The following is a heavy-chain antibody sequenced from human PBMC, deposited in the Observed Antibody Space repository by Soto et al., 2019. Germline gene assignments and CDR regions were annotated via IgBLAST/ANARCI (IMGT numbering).Heavy chain of an antibody. J-gene: IGHJ4*02. CDR3: TRTSSFSSTFDY. D-gene: IGHD6-13*01. V-gene: IGHV4-4*02. CDR1: GDSISSSNW. CDR2: IYHSGDT. Sequence: SETLSLTCAVSGDSISSSNWWSWVRQPPGKGLEWIGEIYHSGDTNYNPSLKSRVTISLDKSQNQFSLTLTSVTAADTAVYYCTRTSSFSSTFDYWSQGTLVTVSS.